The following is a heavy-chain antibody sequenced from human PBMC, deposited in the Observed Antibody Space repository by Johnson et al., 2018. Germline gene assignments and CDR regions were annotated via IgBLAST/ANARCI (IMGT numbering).Heavy chain of an antibody. D-gene: IGHD6-13*01. Sequence: QVQLVQSGGGVVQPGRSXRLSCAASGFTFSSYGMHWVRQAPGKGLEWVGVISYDGSNKYYADSVKGRFTISRDNSQNTLYRQMNSLRAEDTAVYYCPNSLDSSSCYYDHCMDVWGQGTTVTVSS. V-gene: IGHV3-30*18. CDR1: GFTFSSYG. J-gene: IGHJ6*02. CDR2: ISYDGSNK. CDR3: PNSLDSSSCYYDHCMDV.